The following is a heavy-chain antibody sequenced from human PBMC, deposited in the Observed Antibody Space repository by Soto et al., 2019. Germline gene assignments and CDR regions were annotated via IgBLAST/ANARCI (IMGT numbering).Heavy chain of an antibody. D-gene: IGHD2-15*01. J-gene: IGHJ6*02. Sequence: PGGSLRLSCAASGFTFSSYAMSWVRQAPGKGLEWVSAISGSGGSTYYADSVKGRFTISRDNSKNTLYLQMNSLRAEDTAVYYCAKGVGYGSGGSCYPPCYYGMDVWGQGTTVTVSS. CDR2: ISGSGGST. CDR3: AKGVGYGSGGSCYPPCYYGMDV. V-gene: IGHV3-23*01. CDR1: GFTFSSYA.